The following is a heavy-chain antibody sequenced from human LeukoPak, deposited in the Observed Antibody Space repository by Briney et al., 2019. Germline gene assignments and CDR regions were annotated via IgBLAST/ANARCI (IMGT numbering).Heavy chain of an antibody. D-gene: IGHD7-27*01. CDR3: ARATTKLGIPAVDY. J-gene: IGHJ4*02. CDR1: GFTFSSYG. CDR2: ISYDGSNK. V-gene: IGHV3-30*03. Sequence: PGRSLRLSCAASGFTFSSYGMHWVRQAPGKGLEWVALISYDGSNKYYADSVKGRFTISRDNSKNTLFLQMNSLRAEDTAVYYCARATTKLGIPAVDYWGQGTLVTVSP.